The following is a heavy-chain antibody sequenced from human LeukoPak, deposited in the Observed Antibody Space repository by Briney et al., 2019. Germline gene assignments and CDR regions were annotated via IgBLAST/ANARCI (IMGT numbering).Heavy chain of an antibody. CDR2: LKSKIDGGTT. D-gene: IGHD6-19*01. Sequence: GGSLRLSCAASGFTFSHVWMSWVRHAPGKGLVWVGHLKSKIDGGTTTYAAPGTGRFTISRDESKNKLDLEMNSLKTEDTAVYYCSGYTGGWSFEYWGQGALVTVSS. J-gene: IGHJ4*02. CDR1: GFTFSHVW. CDR3: SGYTGGWSFEY. V-gene: IGHV3-15*01.